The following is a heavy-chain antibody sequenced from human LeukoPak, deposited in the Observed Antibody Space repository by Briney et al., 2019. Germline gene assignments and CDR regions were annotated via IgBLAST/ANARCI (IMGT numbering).Heavy chain of an antibody. D-gene: IGHD3-9*01. CDR3: ARVYDILTGSYYYYGMDV. V-gene: IGHV4-59*08. CDR2: IYYSGST. CDR1: GGSISSYY. Sequence: SETLSLTCTVSGGSISSYYWSWIRQPPGKGLEWIGYIYYSGSTNYNPSLKSRVTISVDTSKNQFSLKLSSVTAADTAVYYCARVYDILTGSYYYYGMDVWGQGTTVTVSS. J-gene: IGHJ6*02.